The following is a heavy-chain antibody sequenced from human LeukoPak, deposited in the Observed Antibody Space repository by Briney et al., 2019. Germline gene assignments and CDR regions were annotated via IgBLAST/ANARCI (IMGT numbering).Heavy chain of an antibody. J-gene: IGHJ4*02. CDR2: IRNEANRYTT. CDR1: GLTLGGYY. Sequence: PGGSLRLSCAASGLTLGGYYMDRVRQAPGKGLEWVGRIRNEANRYTTEYAASVKGRFTISRDDSKNSLYLQMNSLKTEDTAVYYCTRLRNYGYDFWGQGTLVTVSS. D-gene: IGHD5-18*01. V-gene: IGHV3-72*01. CDR3: TRLRNYGYDF.